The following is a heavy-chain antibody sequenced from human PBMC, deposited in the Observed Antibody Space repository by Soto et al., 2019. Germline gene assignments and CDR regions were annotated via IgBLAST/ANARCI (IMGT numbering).Heavy chain of an antibody. V-gene: IGHV3-23*01. Sequence: PGGSLRLSCAASGFTFSSYAMSWVRQAPGKGLEWVSAISGSGGSTYYADSVKGRFAISRDNSKNTLYLQMNSLRAEDTAVYYCAKTEVATMAIFDYWGQGTLVTVSS. CDR2: ISGSGGST. J-gene: IGHJ4*02. D-gene: IGHD5-12*01. CDR1: GFTFSSYA. CDR3: AKTEVATMAIFDY.